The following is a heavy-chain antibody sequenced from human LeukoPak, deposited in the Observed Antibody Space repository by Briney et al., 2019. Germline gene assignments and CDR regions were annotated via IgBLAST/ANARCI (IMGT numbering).Heavy chain of an antibody. Sequence: SETLSLTCTVSGGSISSYYWSWIRQPPGKGLEWIGYIYYSGSTNYNPSLKRRVTISVDTSKNQFSLKLSSVTAADTAVYYCARHTYGDGFDYWGQGTLVTVSS. CDR1: GGSISSYY. V-gene: IGHV4-59*01. CDR3: ARHTYGDGFDY. J-gene: IGHJ4*02. D-gene: IGHD4-17*01. CDR2: IYYSGST.